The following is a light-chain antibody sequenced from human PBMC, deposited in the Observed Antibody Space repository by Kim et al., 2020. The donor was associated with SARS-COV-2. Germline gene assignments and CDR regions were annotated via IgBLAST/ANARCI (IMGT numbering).Light chain of an antibody. CDR2: AAS. J-gene: IGKJ1*01. Sequence: ASVGDRVTITCRASQSISNSLTWYQQKPGKAPNLLIHAASSLHRGVPARFSGSGYGTDFTLTINSLQPEDFATYFCQQGDTFPWTFGQGTKVDIK. V-gene: IGKV1-12*01. CDR1: QSISNS. CDR3: QQGDTFPWT.